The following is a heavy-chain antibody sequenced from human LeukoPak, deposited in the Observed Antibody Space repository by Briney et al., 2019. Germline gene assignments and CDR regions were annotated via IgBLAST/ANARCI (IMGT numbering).Heavy chain of an antibody. D-gene: IGHD1-26*01. CDR3: ARGRPYSGGYHLDY. V-gene: IGHV4-39*01. Sequence: SETLSLTCTVSGDATSSDRYYGGWVRQPPGKGLEWVGNIYYSGSTYYNPSLKSRVTMSVDTSKNQFFLKLNSVTAADTAVYYCARGRPYSGGYHLDYWGQGTLVTVSA. J-gene: IGHJ4*02. CDR2: IYYSGST. CDR1: GDATSSDRYY.